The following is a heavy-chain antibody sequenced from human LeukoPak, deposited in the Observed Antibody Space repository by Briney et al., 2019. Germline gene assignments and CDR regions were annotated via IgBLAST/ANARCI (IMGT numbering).Heavy chain of an antibody. CDR1: GFSFTDSA. D-gene: IGHD3-3*01. V-gene: IGHV3-23*01. Sequence: GGSLRLSCAASGFSFTDSAVSWVRHSPGEGLRWVSSISDTGGRTYYVDSVKGRFAITRDNSRNTVTLQMNSLTPGDTARYYCAKGGQDFDFWRFDLWGQGILVTVSS. CDR2: ISDTGGRT. CDR3: AKGGQDFDFWRFDL. J-gene: IGHJ5*02.